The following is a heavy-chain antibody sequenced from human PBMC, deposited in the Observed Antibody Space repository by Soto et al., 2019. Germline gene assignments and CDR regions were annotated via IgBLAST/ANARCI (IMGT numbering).Heavy chain of an antibody. CDR1: GFTFSSYA. CDR2: ISGSGGST. D-gene: IGHD3-9*01. J-gene: IGHJ6*02. V-gene: IGHV3-23*01. Sequence: EVQLLESGGGLVQPGGSLRLSCAASGFTFSSYAMSWVRQAPGKGLEWVSAISGSGGSTYYADSVKGRYTISRDNSKNTLYLQMNSLRAEDTAVYYCAKNVWGITIFGGMDVWGQGTTVTVSS. CDR3: AKNVWGITIFGGMDV.